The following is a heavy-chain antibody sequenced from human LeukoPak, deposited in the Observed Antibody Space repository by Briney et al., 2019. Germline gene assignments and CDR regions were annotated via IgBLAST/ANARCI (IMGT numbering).Heavy chain of an antibody. V-gene: IGHV3-74*01. CDR1: GFTFSSYW. CDR3: ARRYSGSYYDFDY. J-gene: IGHJ4*02. D-gene: IGHD1-26*01. Sequence: PGGSLRHSCAASGFTFSSYWMHWVRQAPGKGLVWVSRINSDGSSTSYADSVKGRFTISRDNAKNTLYLQMNSLRAEDTAVYYCARRYSGSYYDFDYWGQGTLVTVSS. CDR2: INSDGSST.